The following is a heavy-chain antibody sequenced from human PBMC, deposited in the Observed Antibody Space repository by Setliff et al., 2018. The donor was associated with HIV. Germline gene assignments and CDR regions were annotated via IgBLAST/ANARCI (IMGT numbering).Heavy chain of an antibody. J-gene: IGHJ4*02. CDR3: ARGVAINYYGSGSYLGH. Sequence: SVKVSCKPSGGTFSSYAISWVRQAHGQGLEWMGGIIPMFGRVNYAQKLQGRVTITADESTNTAYMELSSLRAEDTAVYFCARGVAINYYGSGSYLGHWGQGTLVTSPQ. CDR2: IIPMFGRV. CDR1: GGTFSSYA. V-gene: IGHV1-69*13. D-gene: IGHD3-10*01.